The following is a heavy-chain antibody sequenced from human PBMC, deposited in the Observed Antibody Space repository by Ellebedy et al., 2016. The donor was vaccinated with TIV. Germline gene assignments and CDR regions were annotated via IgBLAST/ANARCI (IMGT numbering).Heavy chain of an antibody. Sequence: GGSLRLSCAASGFTFRTDSMNWVRQTPGKGLEWVSSISSSSIYIYYADSVKGRFTISRDNSKSTLYLQMNSLRAEDTAVYYCARGSWACSGSMDVWGQGTTVTVSS. CDR1: GFTFRTDS. J-gene: IGHJ6*02. CDR2: ISSSSIYI. D-gene: IGHD6-19*01. CDR3: ARGSWACSGSMDV. V-gene: IGHV3-21*01.